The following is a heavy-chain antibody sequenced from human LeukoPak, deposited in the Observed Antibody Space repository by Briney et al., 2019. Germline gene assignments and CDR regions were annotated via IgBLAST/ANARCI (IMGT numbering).Heavy chain of an antibody. Sequence: PSETLSLTCAVYGGSFSGYYWSWIRQPPGKGLEWIGEINHSGSTNYSPSLKSRVTISVDTSKNQFSPKLSSVTAADTAVYYCARGGGSYARDYWGQGTLVTVSS. CDR3: ARGGGSYARDY. D-gene: IGHD1-26*01. J-gene: IGHJ4*02. V-gene: IGHV4-34*01. CDR1: GGSFSGYY. CDR2: INHSGST.